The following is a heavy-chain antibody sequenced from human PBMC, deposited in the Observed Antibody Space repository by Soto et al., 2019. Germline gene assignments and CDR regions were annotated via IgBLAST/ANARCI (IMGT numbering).Heavy chain of an antibody. V-gene: IGHV1-46*01. D-gene: IGHD5-12*01. CDR3: ARDGYNYLPIY. CDR1: GYTFSNDY. J-gene: IGHJ4*02. Sequence: QVQLVQSGAEVKKPGASVKVSCKASGYTFSNDYMHWVRQAPGQGLEGMGIINPSSGGTAYAQKFQGRITMTRDTSTSTVYMELRSLRSDDTAVYLCARDGYNYLPIYWGQGTLVTVSS. CDR2: INPSSGGT.